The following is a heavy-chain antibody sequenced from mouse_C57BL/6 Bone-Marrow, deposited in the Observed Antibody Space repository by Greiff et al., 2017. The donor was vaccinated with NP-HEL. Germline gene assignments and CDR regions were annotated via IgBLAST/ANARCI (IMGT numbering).Heavy chain of an antibody. CDR2: INPSNGGT. CDR3: AGFWNWYFDV. J-gene: IGHJ1*03. Sequence: VQLQQPGTDLVQPGASVKLSCKASGYTFTSYWMHWVKQRPGQGLEWIGNINPSNGGTNYNEKFKSKATLTVDKSSCPAYMQLSSLTSEDSAVYSCAGFWNWYFDVWGTGTTVTVSS. CDR1: GYTFTSYW. V-gene: IGHV1-53*01.